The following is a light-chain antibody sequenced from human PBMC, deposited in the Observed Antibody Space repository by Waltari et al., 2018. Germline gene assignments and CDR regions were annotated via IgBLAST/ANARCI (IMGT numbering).Light chain of an antibody. CDR2: DAS. J-gene: IGKJ4*01. CDR1: QSISRH. CDR3: QQYKNWPPLT. V-gene: IGKV3D-15*01. Sequence: VMTQSPATLFVSPGEGATLSCRASQSISRHVAWYHQKSGQAPRLLIFDASARATGIPARFSGSWSGTECTLTISSLQSEDVGVYYCQQYKNWPPLTFGGGTKVEIK.